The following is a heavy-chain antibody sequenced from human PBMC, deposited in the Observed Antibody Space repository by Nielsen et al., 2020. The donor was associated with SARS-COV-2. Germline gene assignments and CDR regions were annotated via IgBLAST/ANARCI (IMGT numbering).Heavy chain of an antibody. CDR3: ARDLVVPAATKSYYYYGMDV. CDR2: ISSSSSYT. J-gene: IGHJ6*02. D-gene: IGHD2-2*01. CDR1: GFTFSDYY. Sequence: GGSLRLSCAASGFTFSDYYMSWIRQAPGKGLEWVSYISSSSSYTNYADSVKGRFTISRDNAKNSLYLQMNSLRAEDTALYYRARDLVVPAATKSYYYYGMDVWGQGTTVTVSS. V-gene: IGHV3-11*05.